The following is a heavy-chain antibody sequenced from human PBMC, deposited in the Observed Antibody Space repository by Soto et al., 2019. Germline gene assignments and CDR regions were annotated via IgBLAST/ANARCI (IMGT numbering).Heavy chain of an antibody. CDR1: GFTFSGYA. D-gene: IGHD3-3*01. CDR3: ARAEPAGFGVMTASHYYGMDV. V-gene: IGHV3-30*09. CDR2: ISYDGSNK. Sequence: VELVESGGGVVQPGRSLRLSCAASGFTFSGYALHWVRQPPGKGLEWMAVISYDGSNKYYAGSVEGRFAISRDNSKNTLCRQMNSLRTEDTAIYYCARAEPAGFGVMTASHYYGMDVWGQGTTVTVSS. J-gene: IGHJ6*02.